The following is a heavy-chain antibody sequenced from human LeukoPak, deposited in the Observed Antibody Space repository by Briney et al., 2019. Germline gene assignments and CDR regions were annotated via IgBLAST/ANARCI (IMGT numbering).Heavy chain of an antibody. CDR1: GGSISSYY. Sequence: AQTLSLTCTVSGGSISSYYWSWIRQPAGKGLEWIGRIYTSGSTTYNPSLKSRATMSVDTSRTQFSLKLSSVTAADTAVYYCARVGSGSRYLDYWGQGILVTVPS. V-gene: IGHV4-4*07. CDR2: IYTSGST. CDR3: ARVGSGSRYLDY. J-gene: IGHJ4*02. D-gene: IGHD5-12*01.